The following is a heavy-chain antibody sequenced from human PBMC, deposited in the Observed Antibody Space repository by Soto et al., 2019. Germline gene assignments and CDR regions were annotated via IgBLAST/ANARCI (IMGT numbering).Heavy chain of an antibody. CDR3: ARGRDDSIFGVNYFDY. CDR2: IYSGGST. J-gene: IGHJ4*02. CDR1: GFTVSSNY. V-gene: IGHV3-66*01. D-gene: IGHD3-22*01. Sequence: PGGSLRRSCAASGFTVSSNYMSWVRQAPGKGLEWVSVIYSGGSTYYADSVKGRFTISRDNSKNTLYLQMNSLRAEDTAVYYCARGRDDSIFGVNYFDYWGQGTLVPVPS.